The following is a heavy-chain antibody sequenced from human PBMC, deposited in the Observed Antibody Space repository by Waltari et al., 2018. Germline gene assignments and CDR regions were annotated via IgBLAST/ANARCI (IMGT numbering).Heavy chain of an antibody. CDR2: IKKDGGEK. CDR3: ARDRGYCGGDCYKNLDS. Sequence: EVKLVESGGALVQPGGSLRLSCAAFGLTFGDCWMTWVRQAPGKGLGWVANIKKDGGEKYYVDSVKGRFTVSRDNAKNSLYLQMSSLRAEDTAVYYCARDRGYCGGDCYKNLDSWGQGTLVAVSS. D-gene: IGHD2-21*01. J-gene: IGHJ4*02. CDR1: GLTFGDCW. V-gene: IGHV3-7*01.